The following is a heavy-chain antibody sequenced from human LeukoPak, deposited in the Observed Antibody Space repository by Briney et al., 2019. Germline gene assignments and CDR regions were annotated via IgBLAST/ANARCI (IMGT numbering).Heavy chain of an antibody. CDR2: IYTSGST. CDR3: AKDSSTWGNLAGHFDS. CDR1: GGSISSYY. J-gene: IGHJ4*02. V-gene: IGHV4-4*07. Sequence: SETLSLTCTVSGGSISSYYWSWIRQPAGKGLEWIGRIYTSGSTNYNPSLKSRVTMSVDTSKNQFSLKLSSVTAADTAVYYCAKDSSTWGNLAGHFDSWGQGTLVTVSS. D-gene: IGHD6-13*01.